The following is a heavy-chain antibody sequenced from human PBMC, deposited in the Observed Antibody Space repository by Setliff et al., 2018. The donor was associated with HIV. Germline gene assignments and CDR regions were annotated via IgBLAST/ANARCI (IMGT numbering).Heavy chain of an antibody. CDR3: ATGLSSTDTSSNS. Sequence: SVKVSCKTSGGIISWVRQAPGQGLEWMGRIIPVGGTTNYAQKFQGRVTITADKSTSTVYMELSSLRSDDTAFYYCATGLSSTDTSSNSWGQGTPVTVSS. D-gene: IGHD1-1*01. J-gene: IGHJ4*02. CDR2: IIPVGGTT. CDR1: GGI. V-gene: IGHV1-69*08.